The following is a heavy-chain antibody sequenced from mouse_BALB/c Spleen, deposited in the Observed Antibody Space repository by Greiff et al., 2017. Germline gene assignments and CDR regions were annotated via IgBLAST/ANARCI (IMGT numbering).Heavy chain of an antibody. D-gene: IGHD1-1*01. J-gene: IGHJ3*01. Sequence: VQLQQSGPELVKPGASVKISCKASGYAFSSSWMNWVKQRPGQGLEWIGRIYPGDGDTNYNGKFKGKATLTADKSSSTAYMQLSSLTSVDSAVYFCARDYYGSSYGWFAYWGQGTLVTVSA. CDR1: GYAFSSSW. CDR2: IYPGDGDT. V-gene: IGHV1-82*01. CDR3: ARDYYGSSYGWFAY.